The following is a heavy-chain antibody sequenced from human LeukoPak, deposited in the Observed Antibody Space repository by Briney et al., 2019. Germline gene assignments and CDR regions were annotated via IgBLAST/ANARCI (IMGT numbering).Heavy chain of an antibody. Sequence: SETLSLTCAVYGGSFSGYYWSWIRQPPGKGLEWIGEINHSGSTNYNPSLKSRVTISVDTSKNQFSLKLSSVTAADTAVYYCARQVLWFGESFDYWGQGTLVTVSS. V-gene: IGHV4-34*01. CDR3: ARQVLWFGESFDY. J-gene: IGHJ4*02. CDR2: INHSGST. CDR1: GGSFSGYY. D-gene: IGHD3-10*01.